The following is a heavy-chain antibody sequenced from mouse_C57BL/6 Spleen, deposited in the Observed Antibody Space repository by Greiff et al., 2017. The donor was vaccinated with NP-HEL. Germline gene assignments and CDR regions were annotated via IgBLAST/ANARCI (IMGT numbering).Heavy chain of an antibody. D-gene: IGHD2-4*01. CDR2: ISGGGGNT. CDR1: GFTFSSYT. Sequence: EVQGVESGGGLVKPGGSLKLSCAASGFTFSSYTMSWVRQTPEKRLEWVATISGGGGNTNYPDSVKGRFTISRDNAKNTLYLQMSSLRSEDTALYYCARAYYDYDGGYFDVWGTGTTVTVSS. V-gene: IGHV5-9*01. J-gene: IGHJ1*03. CDR3: ARAYYDYDGGYFDV.